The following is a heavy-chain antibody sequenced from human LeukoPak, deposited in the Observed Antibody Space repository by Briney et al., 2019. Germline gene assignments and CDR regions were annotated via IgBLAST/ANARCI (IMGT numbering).Heavy chain of an antibody. CDR2: VSGYDGET. J-gene: IGHJ3*02. V-gene: IGHV1-18*04. Sequence: ASVKVSCKASGYRFTTYGINWVRQAPGQGLEWMGWVSGYDGETNYEQILQARVTMTTDTSTSTVYMELRSLRSDDTAVYSCARDFGAAAFDGAFDIWGQGTMVTVSS. CDR1: GYRFTTYG. D-gene: IGHD3-10*01. CDR3: ARDFGAAAFDGAFDI.